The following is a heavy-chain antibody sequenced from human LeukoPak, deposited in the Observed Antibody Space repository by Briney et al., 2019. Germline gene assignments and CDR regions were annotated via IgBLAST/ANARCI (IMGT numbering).Heavy chain of an antibody. V-gene: IGHV3-23*01. D-gene: IGHD3-22*01. CDR2: ITSSGDGT. Sequence: GGSLGLSCAASGFTFSIYAVSWVRQAPGKGLQWVSSITSSGDGTYYADSVKGRFTISRDNSENMLYLQMNSLRVEDTAVYFCAKDRPNYYGSNGHYYRRDGDYWGQGTLVTVSS. CDR3: AKDRPNYYGSNGHYYRRDGDY. J-gene: IGHJ4*02. CDR1: GFTFSIYA.